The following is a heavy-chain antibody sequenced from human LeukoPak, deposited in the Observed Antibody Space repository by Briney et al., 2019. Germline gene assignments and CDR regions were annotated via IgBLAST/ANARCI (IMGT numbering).Heavy chain of an antibody. CDR3: ARSRPFYYDFWTT. J-gene: IGHJ5*02. CDR2: ITGSSGTI. Sequence: QAGGSLRLSCAASGFTFSSYSMDWVRQAPGKGLEWISYITGSSGTIYYADSVKGRFTISRDNAKNSLYLQMNSLRAEDTAVYYCARSRPFYYDFWTTWGQGTLVTVSS. CDR1: GFTFSSYS. V-gene: IGHV3-48*04. D-gene: IGHD3-3*01.